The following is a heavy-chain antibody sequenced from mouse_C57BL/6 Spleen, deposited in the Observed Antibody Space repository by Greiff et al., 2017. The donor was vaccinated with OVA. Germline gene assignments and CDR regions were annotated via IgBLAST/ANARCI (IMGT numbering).Heavy chain of an antibody. CDR3: IPITTVDYAMDY. V-gene: IGHV14-1*01. Sequence: VQLQQSGAELVRPGASVKLSCTASGFNIKDYYMHWVKQRPEQGLEWIGRIDPEDGDTEYAPKFQGKATMTADTSSNTAYLQLSSLTSEDTAVYYCIPITTVDYAMDYWGQGTLVTVSS. J-gene: IGHJ4*01. CDR1: GFNIKDYY. CDR2: IDPEDGDT. D-gene: IGHD1-1*01.